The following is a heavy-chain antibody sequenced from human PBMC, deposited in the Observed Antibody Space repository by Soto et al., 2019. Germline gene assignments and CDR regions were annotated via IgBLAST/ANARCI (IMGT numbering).Heavy chain of an antibody. CDR2: INPSGGST. CDR1: GYTFTSYY. V-gene: IGHV1-46*01. CDR3: AVLRFLEWPNPDYYGMDV. D-gene: IGHD3-3*01. J-gene: IGHJ6*02. Sequence: ASVKVSCKASGYTFTSYYMHWVRQAPGQGLEWMGIINPSGGSTSYAQKFQGRVTMTRNTSISTAYMELSSLRSEDTAVYYCAVLRFLEWPNPDYYGMDVWGQGTTVTVSS.